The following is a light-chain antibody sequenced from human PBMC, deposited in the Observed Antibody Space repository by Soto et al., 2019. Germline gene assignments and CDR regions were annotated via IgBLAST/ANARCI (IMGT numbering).Light chain of an antibody. V-gene: IGLV2-11*01. Sequence: QSALTQPRSVSGSPGQSVTISCTGSSSDVGGYNYVSWYQQHPAKAPKLMIYDVSKGPSGVPDRFSGAKSGNTASLTISGLQAEDEADYYCCSYAGSSWVFGGGTKLTVL. J-gene: IGLJ3*02. CDR3: CSYAGSSWV. CDR1: SSDVGGYNY. CDR2: DVS.